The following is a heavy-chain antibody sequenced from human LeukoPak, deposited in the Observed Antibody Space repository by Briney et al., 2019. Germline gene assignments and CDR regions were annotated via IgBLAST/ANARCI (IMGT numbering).Heavy chain of an antibody. Sequence: ASVKVSCKASGYTNTSYDINWVRQAAGQGLEWMGWINPNSGGTNYAQKFQGRVTMTRDTSISTAYMELSRLRSDDTAVYYCARVTGEDYGDYYWGQGTLVTVSS. CDR3: ARVTGEDYGDYY. J-gene: IGHJ4*02. V-gene: IGHV1-2*02. CDR1: GYTNTSYD. D-gene: IGHD4-17*01. CDR2: INPNSGGT.